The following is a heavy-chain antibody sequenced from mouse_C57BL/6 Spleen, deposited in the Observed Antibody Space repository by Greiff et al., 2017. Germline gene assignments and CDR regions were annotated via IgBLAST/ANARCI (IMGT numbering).Heavy chain of an antibody. CDR1: GYTFTSYW. CDR2: IHPNSGST. Sequence: VKLQQPGAELVKPGASVKLSCKASGYTFTSYWMHWVKQRPGQGLEWIGMIHPNSGSTNYNEKFKSKATLTVDKSSSTAYMQLSSLTSEDSAVYYCARAPVVEYYYAMDYWGQGTSVTVSS. D-gene: IGHD1-1*01. CDR3: ARAPVVEYYYAMDY. J-gene: IGHJ4*01. V-gene: IGHV1-64*01.